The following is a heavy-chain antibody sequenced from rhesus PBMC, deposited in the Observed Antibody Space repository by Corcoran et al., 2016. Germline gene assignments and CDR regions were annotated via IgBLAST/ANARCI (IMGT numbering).Heavy chain of an antibody. J-gene: IGHJ4*01. CDR1: GYSISSNY. Sequence: QVQLQESGPGLVKPSETLSLTCAVSGYSISSNYWSWLRQPPGKGLGWIGYMYGSSGSTSYNTSLKRLVTLLIDSFKNQCSLKLSSVTAADSAVYDCARGQAAAGGYWGQGVLVTVSS. CDR2: MYGSSGST. CDR3: ARGQAAAGGY. V-gene: IGHV4-147*01. D-gene: IGHD6-25*01.